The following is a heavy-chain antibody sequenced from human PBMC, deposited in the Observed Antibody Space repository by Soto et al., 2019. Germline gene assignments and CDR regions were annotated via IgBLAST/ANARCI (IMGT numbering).Heavy chain of an antibody. V-gene: IGHV3-30*04. Sequence: LSLSCAASGFTFSSYAMHWVRQAPGEGLEWVAVIWYDGSNKYYADSVKGRFTVSRDNSKNMVHLQMNSLRDEDTAVYHCVTQRVESADYWGQGTLVTVSS. CDR1: GFTFSSYA. CDR2: IWYDGSNK. CDR3: VTQRVESADY. J-gene: IGHJ4*02. D-gene: IGHD3-3*01.